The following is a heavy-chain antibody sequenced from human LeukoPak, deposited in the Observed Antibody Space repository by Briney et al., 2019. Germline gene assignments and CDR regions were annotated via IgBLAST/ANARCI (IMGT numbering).Heavy chain of an antibody. Sequence: GGSLRLSCAASGFTFSTHDVNWVRQAPGKGLEWVSFINSRSSTIYYADSVKGRFTVSRDNSKNTLYLQMNSLRAEDTAVYYCANFGCSSTSCLDYWGQGTLVTVSS. CDR3: ANFGCSSTSCLDY. CDR2: INSRSSTI. V-gene: IGHV3-48*01. CDR1: GFTFSTHD. D-gene: IGHD2-2*01. J-gene: IGHJ4*02.